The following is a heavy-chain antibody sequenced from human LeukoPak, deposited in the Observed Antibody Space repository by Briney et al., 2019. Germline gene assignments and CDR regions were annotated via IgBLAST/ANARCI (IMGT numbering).Heavy chain of an antibody. CDR1: GGSISRDS. Sequence: SETLSLTCTMSGGSISRDSWSWIRQPPGKGLELIGYTDDRGTLIYNPSLNSRASFSVDTSKIQFSLTLRSVTVADTAVYFCARKIQLWSYWHFDLWGRGTLVTVTS. D-gene: IGHD5-18*01. J-gene: IGHJ2*01. CDR3: ARKIQLWSYWHFDL. V-gene: IGHV4-59*08. CDR2: TDDRGTL.